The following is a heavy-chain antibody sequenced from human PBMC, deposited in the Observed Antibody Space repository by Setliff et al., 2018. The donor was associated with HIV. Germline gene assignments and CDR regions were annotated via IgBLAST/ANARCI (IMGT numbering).Heavy chain of an antibody. V-gene: IGHV1-8*01. J-gene: IGHJ4*02. CDR3: ARDPPSSGWYRADY. D-gene: IGHD6-19*01. CDR1: GYTFTSYD. CDR2: MNPNSGNT. Sequence: ASVKVSCKASGYTFTSYDINWVRQATGQGLEWMGWMNPNSGNTGYAQKFQGRVTMTRNTSISTAYMELSSLRSEDTALYYCARDPPSSGWYRADYWGQGTLVTVSS.